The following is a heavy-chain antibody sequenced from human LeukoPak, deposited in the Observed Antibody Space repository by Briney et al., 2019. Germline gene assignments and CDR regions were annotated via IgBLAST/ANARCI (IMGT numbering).Heavy chain of an antibody. CDR2: IHYRGNT. CDR1: GGSITTNY. D-gene: IGHD3-10*01. Sequence: SETLSLTCTVSGGSITTNYWTWIRQPPPPGLELIGSIHYRGNTNYNPSLTSQVTISVDTSKNLYSLNLNSVTAADTAVYRCARRRVDVVPTSEGNWFDAWGQGTLVTV. CDR3: ARRRVDVVPTSEGNWFDA. J-gene: IGHJ5*02. V-gene: IGHV4-59*08.